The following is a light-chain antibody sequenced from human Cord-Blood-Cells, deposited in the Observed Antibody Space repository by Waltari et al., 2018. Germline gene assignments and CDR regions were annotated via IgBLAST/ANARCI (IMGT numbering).Light chain of an antibody. V-gene: IGKV1-5*01. J-gene: IGKJ2*01. CDR2: DAS. CDR3: QQYNSYSSYT. CDR1: QSISSW. Sequence: DIQMTQSPSTLSASVANRAPTTCRASQSISSWLALYQQKPGKAPKLLIYDASSLESRVPSRFSGSGSGTEFTLTISSLQPDDFVTYYCQQYNSYSSYTFGQGTKLEIK.